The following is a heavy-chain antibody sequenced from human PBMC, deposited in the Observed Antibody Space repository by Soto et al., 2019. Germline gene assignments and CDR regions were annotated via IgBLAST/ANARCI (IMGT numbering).Heavy chain of an antibody. CDR2: IIPSFGTA. CDR1: AGTFSSYA. J-gene: IGHJ5*02. D-gene: IGHD2-2*01. Sequence: QVQLVQSGAEVKKPGSSVKVSCKASAGTFSSYAISWVRQAPGQGLEWMGGIIPSFGTANYAQKFQGRVTITADEATSTGYRELSSRRSEDTAVYYCARGGDCISTSCYVGWFAPWGQGTLVTVSS. CDR3: ARGGDCISTSCYVGWFAP. V-gene: IGHV1-69*12.